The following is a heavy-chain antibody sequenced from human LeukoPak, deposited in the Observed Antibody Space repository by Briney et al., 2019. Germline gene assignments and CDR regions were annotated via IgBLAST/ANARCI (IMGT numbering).Heavy chain of an antibody. V-gene: IGHV3-23*01. Sequence: GGSLRLSCAASGFTFSSYAMTWVRQAPGKGLEWVSALSDSGASKYYADSVKGRFTISRDNSKNTLYLQMNSLRAEDTAVYYCAKIGGIVVVPAAHHDYWGQGTLVTVSS. J-gene: IGHJ4*02. D-gene: IGHD2-2*01. CDR3: AKIGGIVVVPAAHHDY. CDR2: LSDSGASK. CDR1: GFTFSSYA.